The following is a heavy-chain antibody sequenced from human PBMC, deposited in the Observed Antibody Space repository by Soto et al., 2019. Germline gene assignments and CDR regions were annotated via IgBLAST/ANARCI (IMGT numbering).Heavy chain of an antibody. J-gene: IGHJ4*02. CDR2: FFRSGTT. Sequence: SETLSLTCTVSGGSITSGVYYWNWVRQAPGKGLEWIGYFFRSGTTYYNPSLQMRVLISGDTSKNKFSLKLSSVTAADTAVYYCARDGDYGERFDYWGQGTLVTVSS. CDR1: GGSITSGVYY. CDR3: ARDGDYGERFDY. D-gene: IGHD4-17*01. V-gene: IGHV4-30-4*01.